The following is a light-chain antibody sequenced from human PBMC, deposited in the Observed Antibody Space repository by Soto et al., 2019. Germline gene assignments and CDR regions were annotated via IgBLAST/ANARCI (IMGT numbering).Light chain of an antibody. Sequence: AIQMTQSPSSLSASLGDRVTITCRASQGIRNDLGWYQQKPGKAPKFLIYGASSLQSGVPSRFSGSGSGTDFTLTINSLQPEDFATYYCQQSYSTLPITFGQGTRLEIK. CDR1: QGIRND. V-gene: IGKV1-6*01. J-gene: IGKJ5*01. CDR2: GAS. CDR3: QQSYSTLPIT.